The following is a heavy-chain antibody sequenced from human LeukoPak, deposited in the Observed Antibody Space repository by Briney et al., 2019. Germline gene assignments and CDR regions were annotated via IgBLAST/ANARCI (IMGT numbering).Heavy chain of an antibody. CDR1: GFTFSIYA. D-gene: IGHD4-11*01. V-gene: IGHV3-23*01. Sequence: GGSLTLSCAASGFTFSIYAMSWLRQAPGKGLEWVSAISGSRGGTYYADSVKGRFTISRDNAKNSLYLQMNSLRAEDTAIYYCVRFLGNYGTFFDYWGQGTLVTVSS. CDR2: ISGSRGGT. J-gene: IGHJ4*02. CDR3: VRFLGNYGTFFDY.